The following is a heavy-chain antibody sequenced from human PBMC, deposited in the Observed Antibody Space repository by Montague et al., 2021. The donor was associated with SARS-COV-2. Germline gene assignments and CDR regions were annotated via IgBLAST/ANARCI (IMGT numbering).Heavy chain of an antibody. CDR1: GGSMMSPSFH. V-gene: IGHV4-39*01. J-gene: IGHJ6*03. Sequence: SETLSLTCTVSGGSMMSPSFHWDWIRQAPGKGLEWIGSIYYSGRTYFSPSLKSRLAISVDSSENQFSLRLSSVTAADTAVYYCASSYYYGSGTYVYNYYMDVWGKGTTVTVSS. CDR2: IYYSGRT. D-gene: IGHD3-10*01. CDR3: ASSYYYGSGTYVYNYYMDV.